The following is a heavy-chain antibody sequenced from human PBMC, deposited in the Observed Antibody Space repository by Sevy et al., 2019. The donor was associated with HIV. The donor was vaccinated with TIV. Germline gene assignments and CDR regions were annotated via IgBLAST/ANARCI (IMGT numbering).Heavy chain of an antibody. CDR1: GGSISSSSYY. J-gene: IGHJ5*02. CDR3: ARQLRDGYSYGYTRWFDP. Sequence: SETLSLTCTVSGGSISSSSYYWGWIRQPPGKGLEWIGSIYYSGSTYYNPSLKSRVTISVDTSKNQFSLKLSSVTAADKAVYYCARQLRDGYSYGYTRWFDPWGQGTLVTVSS. D-gene: IGHD5-18*01. CDR2: IYYSGST. V-gene: IGHV4-39*01.